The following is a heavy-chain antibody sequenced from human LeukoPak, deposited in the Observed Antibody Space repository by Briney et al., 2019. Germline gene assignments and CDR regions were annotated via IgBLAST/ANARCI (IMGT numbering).Heavy chain of an antibody. CDR3: ARDPLRANWFAP. J-gene: IGHJ5*02. CDR1: GYTFTGYY. Sequence: ASVKVSCKASGYTFTGYYMHWVRQAPGQGLEWMGWINPNSGGTNYAQKFQGRVTMTRDTSISTAYMELSRLRSDDTAVYYCARDPLRANWFAPWGQGTLVTVSS. V-gene: IGHV1-2*02. CDR2: INPNSGGT.